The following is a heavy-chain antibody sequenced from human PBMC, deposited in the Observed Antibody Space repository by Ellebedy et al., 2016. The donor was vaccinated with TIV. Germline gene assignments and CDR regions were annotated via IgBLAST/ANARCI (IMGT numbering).Heavy chain of an antibody. Sequence: GGSLRLSCTASGFSFRSYWMSWVRQAPGKGLEWVANIRQDGDEKYYVDSGKGRFTVSRDNAKNSLYLQMNGLRAEDTAVYYCARRASYGDYAVQVNNWFDPWGQGTLVTVSS. CDR1: GFSFRSYW. D-gene: IGHD4-17*01. J-gene: IGHJ5*02. CDR3: ARRASYGDYAVQVNNWFDP. CDR2: IRQDGDEK. V-gene: IGHV3-7*01.